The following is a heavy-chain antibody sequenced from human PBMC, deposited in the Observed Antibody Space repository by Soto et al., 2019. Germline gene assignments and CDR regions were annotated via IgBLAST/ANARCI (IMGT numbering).Heavy chain of an antibody. Sequence: GSLRLSCAASGFTFSSYNMNWVRQAPGKGLEWVSYIVSSSTIYYADSVKGRFTISRDNAKNSLYLQMNSLRAEDTAVYFCARDYDFWSGPHYPYYYYYMDVWGKGTTVTVSS. CDR1: GFTFSSYN. CDR3: ARDYDFWSGPHYPYYYYYMDV. CDR2: IVSSSTI. J-gene: IGHJ6*03. D-gene: IGHD3-3*01. V-gene: IGHV3-48*01.